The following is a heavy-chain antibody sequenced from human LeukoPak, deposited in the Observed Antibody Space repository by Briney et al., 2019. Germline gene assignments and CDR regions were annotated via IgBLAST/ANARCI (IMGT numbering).Heavy chain of an antibody. CDR1: GYTFTGYY. V-gene: IGHV1-2*02. D-gene: IGHD6-6*01. J-gene: IGHJ6*02. CDR2: INPNSGGT. CDR3: ARDLRSSSSGDYYYGMDV. Sequence: GASVKVSCKASGYTFTGYYIHWVRQAPGQGLEWMGWINPNSGGTNYAQKFQGRVTMTRDTSISTAYMELSRLRSDDTAVYYCARDLRSSSSGDYYYGMDVWGQGTTVTVSS.